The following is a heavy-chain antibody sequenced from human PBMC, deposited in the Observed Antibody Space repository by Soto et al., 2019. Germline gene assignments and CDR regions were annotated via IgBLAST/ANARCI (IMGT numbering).Heavy chain of an antibody. D-gene: IGHD6-13*01. CDR1: GGTFSSYT. V-gene: IGHV1-69*02. Sequence: SVKVSCKASGGTFSSYTISWVRQAPGQGLEWMGRIIPILGIANYAQKFQGRVTITADKSTSTAYMELSSLRSEDTAVYYCARRIAAAGTWSANWFDPWGQGTLVTVSS. CDR3: ARRIAAAGTWSANWFDP. CDR2: IIPILGIA. J-gene: IGHJ5*02.